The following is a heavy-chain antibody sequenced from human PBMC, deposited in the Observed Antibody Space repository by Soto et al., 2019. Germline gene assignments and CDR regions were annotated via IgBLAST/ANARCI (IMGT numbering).Heavy chain of an antibody. CDR3: ARESGENWTYEAH. J-gene: IGHJ1*01. CDR2: ITVNGIT. CDR1: GAYVSDFS. D-gene: IGHD1-7*01. Sequence: QVQQLESGPGLVKPCATLSLTSTVSGAYVSDFSWTWIRHPAGKGLEWIGRITVNGITQYTPSFRSRVTMSTDTSRNQFSLNLQSATAADTALYYCARESGENWTYEAHWGQGTLVTVSS. V-gene: IGHV4-4*07.